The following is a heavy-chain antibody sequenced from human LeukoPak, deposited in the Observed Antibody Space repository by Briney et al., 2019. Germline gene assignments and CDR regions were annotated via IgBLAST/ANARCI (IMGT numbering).Heavy chain of an antibody. V-gene: IGHV1-8*01. J-gene: IGHJ4*02. CDR1: GYTFTSYD. D-gene: IGHD5-12*01. Sequence: ASVKVSCKASGYTFTSYDINWVRQATGQGLEWMGWMNPNSGNTGYAQKFQGRVTMTRNTSISTAYMELSSLRSEDTAVYYCARVGGYSGYAAIWGQGALVTVPS. CDR3: ARVGGYSGYAAI. CDR2: MNPNSGNT.